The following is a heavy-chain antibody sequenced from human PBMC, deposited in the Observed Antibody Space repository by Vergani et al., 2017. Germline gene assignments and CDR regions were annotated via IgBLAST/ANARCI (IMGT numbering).Heavy chain of an antibody. Sequence: QLLESGGGLIQPGGSLRLSCAASGFTFNSYAMTWVRQAPGKGLEWVAIIYYDGSKKYYADSVKGRFTISRDNSRNTLDLLMSSLRAEDTAIYYCVREGSYCGSTTCRNPSYVYYYHMDVWGEGTTVTVSS. V-gene: IGHV3-33*08. D-gene: IGHD2-21*01. CDR2: IYYDGSKK. J-gene: IGHJ6*03. CDR3: VREGSYCGSTTCRNPSYVYYYHMDV. CDR1: GFTFNSYA.